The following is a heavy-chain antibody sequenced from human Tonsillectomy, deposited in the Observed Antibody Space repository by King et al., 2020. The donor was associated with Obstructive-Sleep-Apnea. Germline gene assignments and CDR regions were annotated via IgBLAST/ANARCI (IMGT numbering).Heavy chain of an antibody. V-gene: IGHV3-66*01. CDR1: GFTVSSNY. J-gene: IGHJ4*02. Sequence: VQLVESGGGLVQPGGSLRLSCAASGFTVSSNYMSWVRQAPGKGLEWVSVIYSGGSTYYADSVKGRFTIPRDNSKNTLYLQMNSLRAEDTAVYYCAREVAYYYDSPFDYWGQGTLVTVSS. D-gene: IGHD3-22*01. CDR3: AREVAYYYDSPFDY. CDR2: IYSGGST.